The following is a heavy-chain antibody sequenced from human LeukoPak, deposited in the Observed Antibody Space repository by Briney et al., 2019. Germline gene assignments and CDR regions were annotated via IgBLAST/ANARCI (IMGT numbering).Heavy chain of an antibody. D-gene: IGHD3-9*01. Sequence: GGSLRLSCAASEFSVGSNYMTWVRQAPGKGLEWVSLIYSGGSTYYADSVKGRFTISRDNSKNTLYLQMNSLRAEDTAVYYCAKHLEVLRYFDWLSDEGYFDYWGQGTLVTVSS. CDR3: AKHLEVLRYFDWLSDEGYFDY. V-gene: IGHV3-66*04. J-gene: IGHJ4*02. CDR1: EFSVGSNY. CDR2: IYSGGST.